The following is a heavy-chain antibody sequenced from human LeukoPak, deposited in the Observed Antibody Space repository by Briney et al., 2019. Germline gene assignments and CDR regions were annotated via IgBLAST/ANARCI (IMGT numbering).Heavy chain of an antibody. D-gene: IGHD3-10*01. CDR1: GASISSSSYY. CDR2: IYYSGST. Sequence: PSETLSLTCTVSGASISSSSYYWGYFRQPPGKGLEWIGSIYYSGSTYYNPSLKSRVTISVDTSKNQFFLKLSSVTAADTAVYYCAKQPYGSGSCWGQGTLVTVSS. V-gene: IGHV4-39*01. J-gene: IGHJ4*02. CDR3: AKQPYGSGSC.